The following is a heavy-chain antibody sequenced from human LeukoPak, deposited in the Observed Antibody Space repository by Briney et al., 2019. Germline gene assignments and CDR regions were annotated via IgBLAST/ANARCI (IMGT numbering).Heavy chain of an antibody. Sequence: SETLSLTCNVSGYSMSSGYYWGWIRPPPGKGLEWIGNMYHSGSSYYNPSLKSRVTISIDTSKNQFSLKLTSVTAADTAVYYCARLAATWFDPWGQGPRSPSPQ. CDR2: MYHSGSS. D-gene: IGHD6-13*01. J-gene: IGHJ5*02. CDR3: ARLAATWFDP. V-gene: IGHV4-38-2*02. CDR1: GYSMSSGYY.